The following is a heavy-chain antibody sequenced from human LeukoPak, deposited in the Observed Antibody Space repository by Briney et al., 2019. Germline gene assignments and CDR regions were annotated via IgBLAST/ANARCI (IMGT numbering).Heavy chain of an antibody. J-gene: IGHJ4*02. D-gene: IGHD3-10*01. CDR1: GFTFSSYA. Sequence: QSGGSLRLSCAASGFTFSSYAMSWVRQAPGKGLEWVSAISGSGGSTYYADSVKGRFTISRDNAENTLYLQMNSLRAEDTAVYFCTRGGVDYWGQGTLVTVPS. CDR2: ISGSGGST. CDR3: TRGGVDY. V-gene: IGHV3-23*01.